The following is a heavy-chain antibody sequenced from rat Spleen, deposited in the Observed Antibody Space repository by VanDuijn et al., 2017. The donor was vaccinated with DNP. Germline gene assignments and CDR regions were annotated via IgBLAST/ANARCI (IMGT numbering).Heavy chain of an antibody. Sequence: QVQLRESGPGLVQPSQTLSLACTVSGVSLTNFGVNWVRQPPGKGLEWVAALSGAGATFYNSALRSRLSFSTDPSRNQVFLHMDSLQSEDTALYFCTGGGSTIYPFTYWGQGTLVTVSS. D-gene: IGHD1-2*01. CDR3: TGGGSTIYPFTY. J-gene: IGHJ3*01. V-gene: IGHV2S12*01. CDR1: GVSLTNFG. CDR2: LSGAGAT.